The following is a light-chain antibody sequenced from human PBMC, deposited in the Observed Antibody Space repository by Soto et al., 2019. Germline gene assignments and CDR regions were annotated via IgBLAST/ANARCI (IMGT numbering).Light chain of an antibody. J-gene: IGKJ1*01. CDR3: QQYNTYWT. Sequence: DIPMTQSPSTLSASVGDRVTITCRASRSISTWLAWYQQKPGKAPNLLIYDASSLESGVPSRFSGSGSGAEFTLTSSSRQPDDVATYYCQQYNTYWTFGQGTKVEIK. V-gene: IGKV1-5*01. CDR2: DAS. CDR1: RSISTW.